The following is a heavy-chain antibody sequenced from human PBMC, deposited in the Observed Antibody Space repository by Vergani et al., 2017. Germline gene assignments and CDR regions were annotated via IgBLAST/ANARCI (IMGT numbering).Heavy chain of an antibody. D-gene: IGHD2-2*02. Sequence: QVQLVQSGAEVKKPGSSVKVSCKASGGTFSSYAISWVRQAPGQGLEWMGGIIPIFGTANYAQKFQGRVTITADESTSTAYMELSSLRSEDTAVYYCAAHLRNVVGYCSSTSCYTNAFDIWGQGTMVTVSS. CDR1: GGTFSSYA. V-gene: IGHV1-69*01. J-gene: IGHJ3*02. CDR2: IIPIFGTA. CDR3: AAHLRNVVGYCSSTSCYTNAFDI.